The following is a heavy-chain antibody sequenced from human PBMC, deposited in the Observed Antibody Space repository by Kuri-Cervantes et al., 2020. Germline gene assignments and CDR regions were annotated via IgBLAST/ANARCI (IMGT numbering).Heavy chain of an antibody. D-gene: IGHD4-11*01. V-gene: IGHV5-51*01. CDR3: ARLSDYDYSNNDVMDV. CDR2: IYPGDSDT. J-gene: IGHJ6*02. CDR1: GYSFTSYW. Sequence: KVSCKGSGYSFTSYWIGWVRQMPGKGLEWMGIIYPGDSDTSYSPSFQGQVTISADKSISTAYLQRSSLKASDTAMYYCARLSDYDYSNNDVMDVWGQGTTVTVSS.